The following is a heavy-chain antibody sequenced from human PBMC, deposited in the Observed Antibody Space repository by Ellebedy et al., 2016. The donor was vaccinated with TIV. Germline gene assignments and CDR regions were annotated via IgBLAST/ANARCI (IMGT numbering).Heavy chain of an antibody. V-gene: IGHV3-23*01. CDR1: GFTFGNYA. CDR2: ISGSGGST. CDR3: AKDTNKDCRSVTCYDWFGYYYFYGLDV. D-gene: IGHD2-2*01. Sequence: GESLKISCAASGFTFGNYAMSWVRQAPGRGLEWVSSISGSGGSTNYADSVKGRFTISRDNSRSTLYLQMNTLTAGDPAIYYCAKDTNKDCRSVTCYDWFGYYYFYGLDVWGQGTTVTVSS. J-gene: IGHJ6*02.